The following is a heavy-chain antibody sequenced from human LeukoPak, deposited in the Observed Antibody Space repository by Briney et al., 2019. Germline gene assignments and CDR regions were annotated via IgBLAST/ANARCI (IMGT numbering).Heavy chain of an antibody. CDR2: ISNDGSYI. Sequence: GRSLRLSCADSGFTFSIYTMHWFRQAPGSGLEWVAVISNDGSYINYIDSVRGRFTISRDNSRSTLYLQMDSLRAEDTAAYFCARERASCYFDYWGQGTLVTVSS. V-gene: IGHV3-30*04. CDR3: ARERASCYFDY. J-gene: IGHJ4*02. D-gene: IGHD2-2*01. CDR1: GFTFSIYT.